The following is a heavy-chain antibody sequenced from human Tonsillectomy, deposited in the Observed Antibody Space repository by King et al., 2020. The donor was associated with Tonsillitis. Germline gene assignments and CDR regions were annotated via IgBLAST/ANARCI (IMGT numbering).Heavy chain of an antibody. V-gene: IGHV2-70*01. D-gene: IGHD1-14*01. CDR1: GFSLSTSGMC. J-gene: IGHJ6*02. CDR3: ARLDGRNRSTPSEPSYYGMDV. CDR2: IDWDDDK. Sequence: TLKESGPALVKPTQTLTLTCTFSGFSLSTSGMCVTWIRQPPGKALEWLALIDWDDDKYYSTSLKTRLTISKDTSKNQVVLTMTNMDPVDTATYYCARLDGRNRSTPSEPSYYGMDVWGQGTTVTVSS.